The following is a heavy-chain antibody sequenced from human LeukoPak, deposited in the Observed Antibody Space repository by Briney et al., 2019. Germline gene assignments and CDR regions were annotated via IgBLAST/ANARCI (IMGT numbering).Heavy chain of an antibody. D-gene: IGHD6-13*01. CDR1: GGTFSSYA. CDR2: IIPILGIA. V-gene: IGHV1-69*04. J-gene: IGHJ5*02. CDR3: ARSPYSSSLYWFDP. Sequence: GASVKVSCKASGGTFSSYAISWVRQAPGQGLEWMGRIIPILGIANYAQKFQGRVTVTADKSTSTAYMELSSLRSEDTAVYYCARSPYSSSLYWFDPWGQGTLVTVSS.